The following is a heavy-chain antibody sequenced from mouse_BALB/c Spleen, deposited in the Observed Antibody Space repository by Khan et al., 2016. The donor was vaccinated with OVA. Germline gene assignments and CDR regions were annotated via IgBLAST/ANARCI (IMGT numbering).Heavy chain of an antibody. CDR1: GYSITSDYA. J-gene: IGHJ4*01. D-gene: IGHD2-3*01. V-gene: IGHV3-2*02. Sequence: VQLQQSGPGLVKPSQSLSLTYTVTGYSITSDYAWNWIRQFPGNKLEWMGYISYSGSTNYNPALKSRISITRDTSKNQFFLQLNSVTTEDTATYYCARDGSRYNYAMDYWGQGTSVTVSS. CDR3: ARDGSRYNYAMDY. CDR2: ISYSGST.